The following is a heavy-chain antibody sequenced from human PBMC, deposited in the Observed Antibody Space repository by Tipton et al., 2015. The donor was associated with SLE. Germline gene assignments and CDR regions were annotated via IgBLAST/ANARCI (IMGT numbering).Heavy chain of an antibody. D-gene: IGHD5-24*01. CDR3: ARGKDGGDPFDI. CDR2: INPSGGST. CDR1: GYTLTRYY. J-gene: IGHJ3*02. V-gene: IGHV1-46*01. Sequence: QLVQSGAEVKKTGASVKVSCKASGYTLTRYYVHWVRQAPGQGLEWMGLINPSGGSTSYAQKFRGRVTMTRDTSTSTADMELSSLRSEDTAVYYCARGKDGGDPFDIWGQGTMVTVSS.